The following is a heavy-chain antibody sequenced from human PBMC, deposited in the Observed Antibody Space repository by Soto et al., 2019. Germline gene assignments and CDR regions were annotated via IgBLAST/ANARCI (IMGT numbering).Heavy chain of an antibody. V-gene: IGHV3-72*01. CDR1: GFTFSGHY. J-gene: IGHJ4*02. CDR2: IRNKPNGHTT. D-gene: IGHD2-21*02. Sequence: EVQLVESGGGLVQPGGSLRLSCEGSGFTFSGHYMDWVRQAPGKGLEWLGRIRNKPNGHTTAYAASVKGRFTISRDDSKDLVYLQMNSLKSDDTALYYCSTTVITAPLFEYWGQGTLVAVSS. CDR3: STTVITAPLFEY.